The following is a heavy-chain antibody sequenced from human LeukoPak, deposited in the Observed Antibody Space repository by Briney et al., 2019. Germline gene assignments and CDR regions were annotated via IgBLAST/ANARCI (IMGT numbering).Heavy chain of an antibody. V-gene: IGHV3-7*01. CDR1: GFTFSSYW. Sequence: PGGSLRLSCAASGFTFSSYWMSWVRQAPGKGLEWVANIKQDGSEKYYVDSAKGRFTISRDNAKNSLYLQMNSLRAEDTAVYYCAREFSSSGSWTDCWGQGTLVTVSS. CDR3: AREFSSSGSWTDC. J-gene: IGHJ4*02. D-gene: IGHD6-13*01. CDR2: IKQDGSEK.